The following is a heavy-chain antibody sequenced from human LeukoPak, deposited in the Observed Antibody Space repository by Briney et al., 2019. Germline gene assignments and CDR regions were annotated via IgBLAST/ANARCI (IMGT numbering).Heavy chain of an antibody. J-gene: IGHJ6*02. V-gene: IGHV4-34*01. CDR1: GGSFSGYY. CDR2: INHSGST. D-gene: IGHD3-9*01. Sequence: SETLSLTCAVYGGSFSGYYWSWIRQPPGKGLEWIGEINHSGSTNYNPSLESRVTISVDTSKNQFSLKLSSVTAADTAVYYCARDHVLRYFDWLPYGMDVWGQGTTVTVSS. CDR3: ARDHVLRYFDWLPYGMDV.